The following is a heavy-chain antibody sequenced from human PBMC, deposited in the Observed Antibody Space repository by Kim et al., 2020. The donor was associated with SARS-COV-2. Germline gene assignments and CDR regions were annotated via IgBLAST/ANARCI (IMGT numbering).Heavy chain of an antibody. CDR3: ARDDYEAAVYYYYYGMDV. CDR1: GGTFSSYA. CDR2: IIPIFGTA. V-gene: IGHV1-69*13. Sequence: SVKVSCKASGGTFSSYAISWVRQAPGQGLEWMGGIIPIFGTANYAQKFQGRVTITADESTSTAYMELSSLRSEDTAVYYCARDDYEAAVYYYYYGMDVWGQGTTVTVSS. D-gene: IGHD3-22*01. J-gene: IGHJ6*02.